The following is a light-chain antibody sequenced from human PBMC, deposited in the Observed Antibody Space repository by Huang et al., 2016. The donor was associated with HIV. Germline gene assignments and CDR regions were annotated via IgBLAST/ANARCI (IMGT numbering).Light chain of an antibody. CDR1: QSVLYSSNNKNY. Sequence: DIVTTQSPDSLAMSLGERATVNCKTSQSVLYSSNNKNYVAWYQQKPGQPPKMLISCASTRESGVPDRISGSGAGTDFTLTISSLQAEDVAVYYCQQYYNFPITFGQGTRLEI. CDR3: QQYYNFPIT. J-gene: IGKJ5*01. V-gene: IGKV4-1*01. CDR2: CAS.